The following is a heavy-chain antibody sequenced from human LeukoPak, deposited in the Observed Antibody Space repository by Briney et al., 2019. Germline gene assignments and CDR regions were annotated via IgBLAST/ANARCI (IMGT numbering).Heavy chain of an antibody. D-gene: IGHD4-17*01. J-gene: IGHJ4*02. CDR1: GGSISSYY. CDR3: ARGQGGIRDGDYASSDLYYFDY. V-gene: IGHV4-34*01. CDR2: INHSGST. Sequence: SETLSLTCTVSGGSISSYYWSWIRQPPGKGLEWIGEINHSGSTNYNPSLKSRVTISVDTSKNQFSLKLSSVTAADTAVYYCARGQGGIRDGDYASSDLYYFDYWGQGTLVTVSS.